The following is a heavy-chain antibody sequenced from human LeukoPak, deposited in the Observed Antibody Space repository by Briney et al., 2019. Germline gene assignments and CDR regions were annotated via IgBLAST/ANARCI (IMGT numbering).Heavy chain of an antibody. J-gene: IGHJ6*03. D-gene: IGHD1-26*01. CDR1: GYTFTGYY. CDR3: ARAHGRIVGATGLCYYYMDF. V-gene: IGHV1-2*02. Sequence: ASVKVSCNASGYTFTGYYMHWVRQAPGQGLEWMGWINPNSGGTNYAQKFQGRVTMTRDTSISSAYMELSRLRSDDTAVYYCARAHGRIVGATGLCYYYMDFWGKGTTVTVSS. CDR2: INPNSGGT.